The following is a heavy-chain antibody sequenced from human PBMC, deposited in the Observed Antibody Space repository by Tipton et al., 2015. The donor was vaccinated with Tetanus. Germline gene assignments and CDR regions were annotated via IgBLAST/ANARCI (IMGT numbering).Heavy chain of an antibody. Sequence: TLSLICTVSGGSLSGYYWNWIRQSPGKGLEWIGYNYYSGSAIYNPSPKSRVTISVDTSKNQFSLRLSSVTAADTAVYYCARRQTYCTNGFCPFENWGQGTLVTVSS. CDR3: ARRQTYCTNGFCPFEN. CDR1: GGSLSGYY. CDR2: NYYSGSA. D-gene: IGHD2-8*01. V-gene: IGHV4-59*08. J-gene: IGHJ4*02.